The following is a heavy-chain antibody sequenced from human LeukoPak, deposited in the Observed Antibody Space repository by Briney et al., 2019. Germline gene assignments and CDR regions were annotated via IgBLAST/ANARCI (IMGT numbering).Heavy chain of an antibody. Sequence: SETLSLTCAVYGGSFSGYYWSWIRQPPGKGLEWIGEINHSGSTNYNPSLKSRVTISVDTSKNQFSLKLSSVTAADTAVYHCARVPHAGYCSSTSCYRSNMADYWGQGTLVTVSS. V-gene: IGHV4-34*01. CDR3: ARVPHAGYCSSTSCYRSNMADY. CDR1: GGSFSGYY. CDR2: INHSGST. J-gene: IGHJ4*02. D-gene: IGHD2-2*02.